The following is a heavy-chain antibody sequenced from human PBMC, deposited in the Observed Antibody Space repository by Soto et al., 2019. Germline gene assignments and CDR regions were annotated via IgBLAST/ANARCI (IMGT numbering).Heavy chain of an antibody. D-gene: IGHD5-12*01. CDR2: IIPIHGIA. Sequence: QVQLVQSGAEVKKPGSSVKVSCKASGGTFSSYTISWVRQAPGQGLEWMGRIIPIHGIANYAQKFQGRVTFTAHKSTSTAYMELSSLRSEDTAVYYCARGGIVATIASFDYWGQRTLVTVSS. CDR1: GGTFSSYT. CDR3: ARGGIVATIASFDY. V-gene: IGHV1-69*02. J-gene: IGHJ4*02.